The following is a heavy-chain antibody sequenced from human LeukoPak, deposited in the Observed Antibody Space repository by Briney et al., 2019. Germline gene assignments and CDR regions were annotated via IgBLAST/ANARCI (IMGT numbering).Heavy chain of an antibody. V-gene: IGHV4-34*01. Sequence: SETLSLTCAVYGGSFSGYYWSWIRQPPGKGLEWIGSMYHIGSTYYNPSLKSRVTISLDTPKNQFSLKLSPVTAADTAVYYCAAASGSYPLVNYWGQGNLVTVSA. J-gene: IGHJ4*02. CDR2: MYHIGST. CDR1: GGSFSGYY. D-gene: IGHD1-26*01. CDR3: AAASGSYPLVNY.